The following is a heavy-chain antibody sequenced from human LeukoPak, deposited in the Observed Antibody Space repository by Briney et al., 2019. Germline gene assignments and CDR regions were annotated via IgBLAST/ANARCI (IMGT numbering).Heavy chain of an antibody. J-gene: IGHJ3*02. V-gene: IGHV3-48*04. CDR1: GFTFSSYW. CDR2: ISSSGSTI. Sequence: PGGSLRLSCAASGFTFSSYWMSWVRQAPGKGLEWVSYISSSGSTIYYADSVKGRFTISRDNAKNSLYLQMNSLRAEDTAVYYCARDRVRSTTVTNGDAFDIWGQGTMVTVSS. D-gene: IGHD4-17*01. CDR3: ARDRVRSTTVTNGDAFDI.